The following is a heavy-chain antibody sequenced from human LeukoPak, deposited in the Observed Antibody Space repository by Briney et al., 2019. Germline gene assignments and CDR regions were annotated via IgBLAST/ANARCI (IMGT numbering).Heavy chain of an antibody. CDR2: IKQDGSEK. J-gene: IGHJ4*02. V-gene: IGHV3-7*03. CDR1: GFTFSSYW. Sequence: GSLRLSCAASGFTFSSYWMSWVRQAPGKGLEWVANIKQDGSEKYYVDSVKGRFTISRDNAKNSLYLQMNSLRAEDTAVYYCARQRGYSYGYYPDYWGQGTLVTVSS. CDR3: ARQRGYSYGYYPDY. D-gene: IGHD5-18*01.